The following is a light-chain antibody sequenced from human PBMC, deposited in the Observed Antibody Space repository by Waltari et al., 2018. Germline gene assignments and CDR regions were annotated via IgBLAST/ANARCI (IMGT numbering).Light chain of an antibody. CDR3: QQYLTSSWT. CDR1: QSVLYSLNNKNY. V-gene: IGKV4-1*01. CDR2: GAS. Sequence: DIVMTQSPDSLAVSLGERAPFNGKPTQSVLYSLNNKNYLAWYQQKPGQPPKLLIYGASTRESGVPDRFSGSGSGTDFTLTISSLQAEDVAVYYCQQYLTSSWTFGQGTKVEIK. J-gene: IGKJ1*01.